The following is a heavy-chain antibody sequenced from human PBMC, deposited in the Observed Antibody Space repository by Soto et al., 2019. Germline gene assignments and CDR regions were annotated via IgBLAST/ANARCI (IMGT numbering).Heavy chain of an antibody. D-gene: IGHD1-1*01. CDR1: GYTFTSYG. CDR3: ARGRYGDY. J-gene: IGHJ4*02. CDR2: ISAHNGNT. V-gene: IGHV1-18*01. Sequence: QVHLVQSGAEVKKPGASVKVSCKASGYTFTSYGITWVRQAPGQGLEWMGWISAHNGNTDYAQKLQGRVIVTRDTSTSTAYMELRSPISDDTAVCYCARGRYGDYWGQGALVTVSS.